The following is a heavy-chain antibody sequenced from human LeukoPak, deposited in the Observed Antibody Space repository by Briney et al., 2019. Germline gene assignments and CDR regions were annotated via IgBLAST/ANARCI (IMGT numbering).Heavy chain of an antibody. V-gene: IGHV4-59*01. D-gene: IGHD2-2*01. J-gene: IGHJ5*02. CDR1: GGSISSYY. Sequence: PSETLSLTCTVSGGSISSYYWSWIRQPPGRGLEWIGYIYYSGSTNYNPSLKSRVTISVDTSKNQFSLKLSSVTAADTAVYYCARSDCSSTSCVSGIFWLDPWGQGTLVTVSS. CDR3: ARSDCSSTSCVSGIFWLDP. CDR2: IYYSGST.